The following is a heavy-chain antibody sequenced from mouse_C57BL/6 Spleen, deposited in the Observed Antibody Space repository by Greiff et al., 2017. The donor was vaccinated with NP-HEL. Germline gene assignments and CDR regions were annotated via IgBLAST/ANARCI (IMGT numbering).Heavy chain of an antibody. J-gene: IGHJ1*03. D-gene: IGHD2-5*01. Sequence: EVHLVESGGGLVKPGGSLKLSCAASGFTFSSYAMSWVRQTPEKRLEWVATISDGGSYTYSPDNVKGRFTISRDNAKNNLYLQMRQLKSEDTAMYYCARGVYSNFWYFDVWGTGTTVTVSS. CDR3: ARGVYSNFWYFDV. CDR2: ISDGGSYT. V-gene: IGHV5-4*01. CDR1: GFTFSSYA.